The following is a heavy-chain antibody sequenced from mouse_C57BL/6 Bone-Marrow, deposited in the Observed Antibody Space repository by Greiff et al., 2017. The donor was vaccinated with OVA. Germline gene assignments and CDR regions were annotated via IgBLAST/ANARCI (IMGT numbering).Heavy chain of an antibody. CDR1: GYTFTDYE. V-gene: IGHV1-15*01. Sequence: VQLVESGAELVRPGASVTLSCKASGYTFTDYEMHWVKQTPVHGLEWIGAIDPETGGTAYNQKFKGKAILTADKSSSTAYMELRSLTSEDSAVYYCTRGYGSSYGYFDVWGTGTTVTVSA. CDR3: TRGYGSSYGYFDV. J-gene: IGHJ1*03. CDR2: IDPETGGT. D-gene: IGHD1-1*01.